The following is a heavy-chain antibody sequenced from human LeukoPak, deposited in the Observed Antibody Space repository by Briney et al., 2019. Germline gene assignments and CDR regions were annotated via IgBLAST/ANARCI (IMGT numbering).Heavy chain of an antibody. V-gene: IGHV4-4*07. J-gene: IGHJ1*01. CDR2: IYTSGST. CDR1: GGSISSYY. CDR3: ARGSSGWYTEYFQH. Sequence: PSETLTLTCTVSGGSISSYYWSWIRQPAGKGLEWIGRIYTSGSTNYNPSLKSRVTMSVDTSKNQFSLKLSSVTAADTAVYYCARGSSGWYTEYFQHWGQGTLVTVSS. D-gene: IGHD6-19*01.